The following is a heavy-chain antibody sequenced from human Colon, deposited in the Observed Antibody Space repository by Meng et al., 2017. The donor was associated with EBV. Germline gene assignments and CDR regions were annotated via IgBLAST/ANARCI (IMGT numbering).Heavy chain of an antibody. CDR2: INTNTGNP. Sequence: VRFVDSVLDLKMPGVLVKVSCKASGYTFTSYAMNWVRQAPGQGLEWMGWINTNTGNPTYAQGFTGRFVFSLDTSVSTAYLQISSLKAADTAVYYCARLYCSGGSCYTIDYWGQGTLVTVSS. V-gene: IGHV7-4-1*02. CDR1: GYTFTSYA. CDR3: ARLYCSGGSCYTIDY. J-gene: IGHJ4*02. D-gene: IGHD2-15*01.